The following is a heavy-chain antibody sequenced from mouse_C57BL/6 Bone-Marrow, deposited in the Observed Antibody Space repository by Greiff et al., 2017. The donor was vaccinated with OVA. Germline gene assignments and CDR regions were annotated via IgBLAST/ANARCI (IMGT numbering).Heavy chain of an antibody. V-gene: IGHV1-64*01. CDR1: GYTFTSYW. Sequence: QVQLQQPGAELVKPGASVKLSCKASGYTFTSYWMHWVKQRPGQGLEWIGMINPNSGSTNYNEKFKSKATLTVDKSSSTAYMQLSSLTSEDSAVYYCAREGGYPYYFDYWGQGTTLTVSS. D-gene: IGHD2-2*01. J-gene: IGHJ2*01. CDR3: AREGGYPYYFDY. CDR2: INPNSGST.